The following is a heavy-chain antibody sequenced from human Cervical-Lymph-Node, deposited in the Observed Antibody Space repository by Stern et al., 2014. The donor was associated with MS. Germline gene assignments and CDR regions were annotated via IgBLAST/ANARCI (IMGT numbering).Heavy chain of an antibody. J-gene: IGHJ6*02. D-gene: IGHD2-8*01. Sequence: VQLVESGAEVRKPGASVKGSCKASGYTFTNYGFSWVRQAPGQGLEWMGWISANTGNTNFAQKFQGRVTMSTDTSTSTAYMELRSLRSDDTAVYYCARDRRCTSAVCPYFYYYTMDVWGQGTTVTVSS. CDR2: ISANTGNT. CDR1: GYTFTNYG. CDR3: ARDRRCTSAVCPYFYYYTMDV. V-gene: IGHV1-18*01.